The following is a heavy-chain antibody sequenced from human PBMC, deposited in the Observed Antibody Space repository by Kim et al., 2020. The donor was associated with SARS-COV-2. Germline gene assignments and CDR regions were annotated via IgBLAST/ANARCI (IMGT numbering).Heavy chain of an antibody. Sequence: SETLSLTCTVSGGSISSYYWSWIRQPPGKGLEWIGYIYYSGSTNYNPSLKSRVTISVDTSKNQFSLKLSSVTAADTAVYYCARHLKDGSGYSNDAFDIWGQGTMVTVSS. CDR3: ARHLKDGSGYSNDAFDI. V-gene: IGHV4-59*08. D-gene: IGHD3-22*01. J-gene: IGHJ3*02. CDR2: IYYSGST. CDR1: GGSISSYY.